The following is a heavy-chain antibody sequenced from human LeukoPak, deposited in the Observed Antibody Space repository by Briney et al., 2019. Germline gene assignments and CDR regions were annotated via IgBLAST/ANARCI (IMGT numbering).Heavy chain of an antibody. CDR1: GFTFSSYG. Sequence: GRSLRLSCAASGFTFSSYGMHWVRQAPGKGLEWVALISYDGSNKYYAESVKGRFTISRNTSRKTLFLQMNSLRAEDTAVYYCAKDQGAVAGSAHFDNWGQGTLVTVSS. CDR3: AKDQGAVAGSAHFDN. J-gene: IGHJ4*02. V-gene: IGHV3-30*18. CDR2: ISYDGSNK. D-gene: IGHD6-19*01.